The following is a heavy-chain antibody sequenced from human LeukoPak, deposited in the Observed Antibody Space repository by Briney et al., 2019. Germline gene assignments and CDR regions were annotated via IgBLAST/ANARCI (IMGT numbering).Heavy chain of an antibody. Sequence: PGGSLRLSCAASGFTFSRHWMYWVRQAPGKGLVWVSRINSDGSSTNYADSVKGRFTISRDNAKNTLYLQTNSLRAEDTAVYYCARGLGYPDDYWGQGTLVIVSS. D-gene: IGHD5-12*01. CDR1: GFTFSRHW. CDR2: INSDGSST. J-gene: IGHJ4*02. CDR3: ARGLGYPDDY. V-gene: IGHV3-74*01.